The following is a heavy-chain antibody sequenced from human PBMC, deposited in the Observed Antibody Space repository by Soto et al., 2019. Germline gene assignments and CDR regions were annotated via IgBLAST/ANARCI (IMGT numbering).Heavy chain of an antibody. CDR1: GGTFSSYA. J-gene: IGHJ6*02. V-gene: IGHV1-69*06. CDR2: IIPIFGTA. D-gene: IGHD5-18*01. CDR3: ARVDVDTAMEIYPYYYGMDV. Sequence: SVKVSCKASGGTFSSYAISWVRQAPGQGLEWMGGIIPIFGTANYAQKFQGRATITADKSTSTAYMELSSLRSEDTAVYYCARVDVDTAMEIYPYYYGMDVWGQGTTVTVSS.